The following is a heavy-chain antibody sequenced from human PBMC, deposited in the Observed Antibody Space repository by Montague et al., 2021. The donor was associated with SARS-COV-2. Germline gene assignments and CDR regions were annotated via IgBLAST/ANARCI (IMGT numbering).Heavy chain of an antibody. CDR3: ARAVSVRRAVNWFDP. V-gene: IGHV4-61*08. CDR1: GGSISSGGYY. Sequence: SETRSLTCTVSGGSISSGGYYWSWIRQHPGKGLEWLAYIYYSGGXNSNASLKSRVTMSVDTSKNQFSLKLTSVTAADTAVYYCARAVSVRRAVNWFDPWGQGTLVTVSS. D-gene: IGHD3-10*01. J-gene: IGHJ5*02. CDR2: IYYSGGX.